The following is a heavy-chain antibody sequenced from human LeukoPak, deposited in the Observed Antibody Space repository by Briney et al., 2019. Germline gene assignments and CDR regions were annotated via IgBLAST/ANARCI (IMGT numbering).Heavy chain of an antibody. Sequence: SETLSLTCTVSGGSISSSSYYWGWIRQPPGKGLEWIGSIYYSGSTYYNPSLKSRVTISVDTSKNQFSLKLSSVTAADTAVYYCARSKGGWSGSCYRFWGQGTLVTVSS. CDR3: ARSKGGWSGSCYRF. CDR1: GGSISSSSYY. V-gene: IGHV4-39*07. J-gene: IGHJ4*02. CDR2: IYYSGST. D-gene: IGHD2-15*01.